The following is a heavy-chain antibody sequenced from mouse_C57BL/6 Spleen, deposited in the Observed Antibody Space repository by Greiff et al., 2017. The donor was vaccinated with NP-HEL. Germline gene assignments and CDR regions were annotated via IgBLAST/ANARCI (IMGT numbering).Heavy chain of an antibody. CDR1: GFSLTSYG. CDR3: ATLNWDGRDFDY. D-gene: IGHD4-1*01. Sequence: QVQLKESGPGLVQPSQSLSITCTVSGFSLTSYGVHWVRQSPGKGLEWLGVIWSGGSTDYNAAFISRLSISKDNSKSQVFFKMNSLQADDTAIYYCATLNWDGRDFDYWGQGTTLTVSS. J-gene: IGHJ2*01. V-gene: IGHV2-2*01. CDR2: IWSGGST.